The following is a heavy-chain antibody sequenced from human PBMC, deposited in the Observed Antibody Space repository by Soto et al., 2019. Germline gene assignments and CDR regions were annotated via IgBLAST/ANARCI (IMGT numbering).Heavy chain of an antibody. CDR1: GGTFSSYA. CDR2: IIPIFGTA. D-gene: IGHD3-22*01. V-gene: IGHV1-69*13. J-gene: IGHJ4*02. CDR3: AREGGYYDSSGSFDY. Sequence: SVKVSCKASGGTFSSYAISWVRQAPGQGLEWMGGIIPIFGTANYAQKFQGRVTITADESTSTAYMELSSLRSEDTAVYYCAREGGYYDSSGSFDYWGQGTLVTVSS.